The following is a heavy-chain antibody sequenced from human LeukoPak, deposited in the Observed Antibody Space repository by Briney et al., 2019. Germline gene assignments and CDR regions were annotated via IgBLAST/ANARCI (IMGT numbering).Heavy chain of an antibody. CDR3: ARDQSSSGYYHIGIKAFDI. V-gene: IGHV3-21*01. CDR2: ISSSSSYI. D-gene: IGHD3-22*01. CDR1: GFTFRSYN. J-gene: IGHJ3*02. Sequence: GESLRLSCAPSGFTFRSYNMNWVRPAPGKGLEWVSSISSSSSYIYYPDSLKGRFTISRDNAKNSLHLQMNSLRPQDTAVYYCARDQSSSGYYHIGIKAFDIWGQGTMVTVS.